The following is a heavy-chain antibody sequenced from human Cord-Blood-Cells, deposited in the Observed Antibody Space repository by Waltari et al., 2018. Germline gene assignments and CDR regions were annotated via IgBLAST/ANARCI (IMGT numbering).Heavy chain of an antibody. V-gene: IGHV5-51*01. D-gene: IGHD3-10*01. CDR1: GYSFTSYW. Sequence: EVQLVQSGAEVKKPGESLKISCKGSGYSFTSYWIGWVRQMPGKGLEWMGIIYPGASDTSNSPSFQGPVTISADKSISTAYLQWSSLKASDTAMYYCARQWIDGSGSYDWVVGYWGQGTLVTVSS. CDR3: ARQWIDGSGSYDWVVGY. J-gene: IGHJ4*02. CDR2: IYPGASDT.